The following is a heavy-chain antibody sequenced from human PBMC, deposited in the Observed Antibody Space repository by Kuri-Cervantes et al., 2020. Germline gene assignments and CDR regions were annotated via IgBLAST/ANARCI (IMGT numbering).Heavy chain of an antibody. V-gene: IGHV1-8*01. D-gene: IGHD2-2*01. CDR1: GYTFTSYD. CDR2: INPSGGNT. CDR3: ARVGGYCSSTSCYAADYYYYYGMDV. Sequence: ASVKVSCKPSGYTFTSYDLNWVRQAPGQGLEWMGWINPSGGNTGSAQKFQGRLVMTRSTSMRTAYMELSGLRSEDTAVYYCARVGGYCSSTSCYAADYYYYYGMDVWGQGTTVTVSS. J-gene: IGHJ6*02.